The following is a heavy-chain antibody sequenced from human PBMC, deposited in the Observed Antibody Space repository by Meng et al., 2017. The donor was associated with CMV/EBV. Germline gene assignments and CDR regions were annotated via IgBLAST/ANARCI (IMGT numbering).Heavy chain of an antibody. D-gene: IGHD6-13*01. CDR2: INPNSGGT. V-gene: IGHV1-2*02. J-gene: IGHJ6*02. Sequence: ASVKVSYKASGYTFTGYYMHWVRQAPGQGLEWMGWINPNSGGTNYAQKFQGRVTMTRDTSISTAYMELSRLRSNDTAVYYCAKEGAAAGLTNYYYGMDVWGQGTTVTVSS. CDR1: GYTFTGYY. CDR3: AKEGAAAGLTNYYYGMDV.